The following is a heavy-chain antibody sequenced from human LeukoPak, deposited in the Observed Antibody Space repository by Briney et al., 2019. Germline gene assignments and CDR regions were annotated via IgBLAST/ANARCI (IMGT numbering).Heavy chain of an antibody. Sequence: GGSLRLSCAASGFSVSSIYMSWVRQAPGKGLEWVAVIYSGGTTYYADSVRGRFTISRDNSKNTLYLQMNSLRVEDTALYYCARDMGFGELMGYWGQGTLVTVSS. CDR2: IYSGGTT. J-gene: IGHJ4*02. CDR1: GFSVSSIY. D-gene: IGHD3-10*01. CDR3: ARDMGFGELMGY. V-gene: IGHV3-53*01.